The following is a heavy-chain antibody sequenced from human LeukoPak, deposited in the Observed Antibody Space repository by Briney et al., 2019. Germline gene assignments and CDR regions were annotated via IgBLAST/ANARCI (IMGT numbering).Heavy chain of an antibody. V-gene: IGHV1-2*02. CDR3: ARDLEDGNWFDP. CDR2: INPNSGGT. J-gene: IGHJ5*02. CDR1: GYTFTRYY. Sequence: ASVKVSCKASGYTFTRYYMHWVRQAPGQGLEWMGWINPNSGGTNYAQKFQGRVTMTRDTSISTAYMELSRLRSDDTAVYYCARDLEDGNWFDPWGQGTLVTVSS. D-gene: IGHD2-15*01.